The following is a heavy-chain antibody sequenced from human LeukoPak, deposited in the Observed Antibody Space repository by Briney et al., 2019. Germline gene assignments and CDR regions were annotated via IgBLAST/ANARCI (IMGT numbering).Heavy chain of an antibody. CDR1: GFNFASYS. Sequence: PGGSLRLSCVASGFNFASYSMNWVRQAPGKGLEWVSSITSSSTYIHYVDSLRGRFSISRDDEKNSLYLHMDDLRPEDTAIYYCTTSSFLQLVWLGESFDYWGQGALVIVSS. D-gene: IGHD3-10*01. CDR2: ITSSSTYI. V-gene: IGHV3-21*06. CDR3: TTSSFLQLVWLGESFDY. J-gene: IGHJ4*02.